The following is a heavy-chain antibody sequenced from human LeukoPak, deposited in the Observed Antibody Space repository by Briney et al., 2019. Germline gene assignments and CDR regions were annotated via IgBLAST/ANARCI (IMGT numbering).Heavy chain of an antibody. J-gene: IGHJ4*02. V-gene: IGHV4-39*01. CDR1: GGSISSSSYF. Sequence: SETLSLTCTVSGGSISSSSYFWAWIRQPPGKGLEWIGSIYYSGSAYYNPSLKSRVAISVDTSKNQFSLKLSSVTAAGTAVYYCARHGNIVIVPAALGFDYWGQGTLVIVSS. D-gene: IGHD2-2*01. CDR3: ARHGNIVIVPAALGFDY. CDR2: IYYSGSA.